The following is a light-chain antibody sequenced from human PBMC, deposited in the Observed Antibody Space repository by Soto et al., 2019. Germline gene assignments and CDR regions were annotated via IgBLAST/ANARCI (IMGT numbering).Light chain of an antibody. V-gene: IGKV3-15*01. CDR1: QSVSSN. J-gene: IGKJ4*01. Sequence: EIVMTQSPATLSVSTGERATLSCRASQSVSSNLAWYQQKPGQAPRLLIYGASTRATGIPARFSGSGAGTEFTLTISSLQSEEFAVYYCQQYNNWPPLTFGGGTKVEIK. CDR2: GAS. CDR3: QQYNNWPPLT.